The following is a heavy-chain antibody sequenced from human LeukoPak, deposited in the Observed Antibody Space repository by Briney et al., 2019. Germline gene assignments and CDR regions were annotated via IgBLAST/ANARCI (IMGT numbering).Heavy chain of an antibody. J-gene: IGHJ4*02. CDR3: ARGRMTTVTPLGY. Sequence: SVKVSCKASGGTFSSYAISWVRQAPGQGLEWMGGIIPIFGTANYAQKFQGGVTITADESTSTAYMELSSLRSEDTAVYYCARGRMTTVTPLGYWGQGTLVTVSS. V-gene: IGHV1-69*13. D-gene: IGHD4-11*01. CDR1: GGTFSSYA. CDR2: IIPIFGTA.